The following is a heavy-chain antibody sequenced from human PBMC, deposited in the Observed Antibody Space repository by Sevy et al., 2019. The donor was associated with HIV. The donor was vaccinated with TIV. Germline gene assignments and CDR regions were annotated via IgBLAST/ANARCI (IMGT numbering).Heavy chain of an antibody. V-gene: IGHV4-38-2*02. D-gene: IGHD6-13*01. Sequence: SETLSLTCTVSGYSISSGYYWGWIRQPPGKGLEWIGSIYHSGSTYYNPSLKSRVTISVDTSKNQFSLKLGSVTATDTAVYYCARPYSSSGGSSWYFSTAYFDYWGQGTLVTVSS. CDR1: GYSISSGYY. J-gene: IGHJ4*02. CDR3: ARPYSSSGGSSWYFSTAYFDY. CDR2: IYHSGST.